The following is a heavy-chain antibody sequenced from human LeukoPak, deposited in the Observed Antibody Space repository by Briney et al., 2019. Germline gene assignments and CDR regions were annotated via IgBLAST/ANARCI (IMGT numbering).Heavy chain of an antibody. V-gene: IGHV1-18*01. J-gene: IGHJ4*02. D-gene: IGHD3-22*01. CDR3: ARSCYDSSGHIHAIIFDY. CDR2: ISAQHGQT. Sequence: ASVKVSCKTSGYSENFYGITWVRQVAGQGLEWMGWISAQHGQTEYAPNSQDRVTMTTDTYTNTAYMELRSLRSDDTAVYYCARSCYDSSGHIHAIIFDYWGQGTLVTVSS. CDR1: GYSENFYG.